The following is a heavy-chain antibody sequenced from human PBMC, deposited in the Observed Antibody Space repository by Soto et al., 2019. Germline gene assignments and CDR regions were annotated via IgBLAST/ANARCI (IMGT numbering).Heavy chain of an antibody. CDR2: ISSNGGST. V-gene: IGHV3-64D*08. D-gene: IGHD2-15*01. CDR3: VKDPDDGCSGGSCYSIGDYGAR. Sequence: GGSLRLSCSASGFTFSSYAMHWVRQAPGKGLEYVSAISSNGGSTYYADSVKGRFTISRDNSKNTLYLQMSSLRAEDTAVYYCVKDPDDGCSGGSCYSIGDYGARWGQGTLVTVSS. J-gene: IGHJ4*02. CDR1: GFTFSSYA.